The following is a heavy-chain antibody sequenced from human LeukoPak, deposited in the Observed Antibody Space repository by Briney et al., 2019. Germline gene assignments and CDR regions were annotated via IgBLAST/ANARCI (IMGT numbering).Heavy chain of an antibody. Sequence: GGSLRLSCAASGFTFSSYEMNWVGQAPGKGLDGVSYISSSGSTIYYADSVKGRFTISRDNAKNSLYLQMNSLRAEDTAVYYCARGYYDSSGYYQRGQGVFDYWGQGTLVTVSS. CDR1: GFTFSSYE. CDR3: ARGYYDSSGYYQRGQGVFDY. D-gene: IGHD3-22*01. CDR2: ISSSGSTI. J-gene: IGHJ4*02. V-gene: IGHV3-48*03.